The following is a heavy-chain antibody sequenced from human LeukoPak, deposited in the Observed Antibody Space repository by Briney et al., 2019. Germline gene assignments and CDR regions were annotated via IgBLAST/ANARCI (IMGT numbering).Heavy chain of an antibody. CDR1: GFTFSSYA. D-gene: IGHD3-10*01. CDR3: AKVGPEGAMVRGVISYLDY. Sequence: GGSLRLSCAASGFTFSSYAMSWVRQAPGKGLEWVSAISGSGGSTYYADSVKGRFTVSRDNSKNTLYLQMNSLRAEDTAVYYCAKVGPEGAMVRGVISYLDYWGQGTLVTVSS. CDR2: ISGSGGST. J-gene: IGHJ4*02. V-gene: IGHV3-23*01.